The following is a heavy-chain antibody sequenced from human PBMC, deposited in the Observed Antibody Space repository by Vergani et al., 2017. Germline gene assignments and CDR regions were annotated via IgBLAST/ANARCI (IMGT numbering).Heavy chain of an antibody. D-gene: IGHD3-10*01. CDR2: IYYTGGT. CDR3: ARGYYGSGSFLDY. J-gene: IGHJ4*02. V-gene: IGHV4-31*02. Sequence: QVLLQESGPGLVKPSQTLSLTCIVSGGSMKINDYYWTWIRQHPVKGLEWIGSIYYTGGTYNNPSLKSRVTMSIDTSKNQFSLKLNSVTAADTAVYYCARGYYGSGSFLDYWGQGTLVTVSS. CDR1: GGSMKINDYY.